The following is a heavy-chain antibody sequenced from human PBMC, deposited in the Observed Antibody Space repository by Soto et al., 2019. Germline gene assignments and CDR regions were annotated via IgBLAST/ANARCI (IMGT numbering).Heavy chain of an antibody. CDR3: AKGLWAGTTTPYYYGMDV. CDR2: ISGSGYST. CDR1: GFTFSKYA. V-gene: IGHV3-23*01. D-gene: IGHD1-1*01. J-gene: IGHJ6*02. Sequence: EVQLLESGGGSVKPGGSLRLSCAASGFTFSKYAMSWVRQAPGKGLEWVSAISGSGYSTYYADSVKARFTISRDYSKNTLYLQMNSLGAEDTAVYRCAKGLWAGTTTPYYYGMDVWGQGTTVTVSS.